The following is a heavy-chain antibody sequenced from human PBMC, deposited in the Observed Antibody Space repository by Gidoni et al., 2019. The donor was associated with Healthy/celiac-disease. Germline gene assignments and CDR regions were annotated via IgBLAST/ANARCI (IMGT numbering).Heavy chain of an antibody. CDR2: IYYSGST. CDR3: ARHCYGDYDGVGGFDY. Sequence: QLQLQESGPGLVKPSETLSLPCTVSGGPISSSSYYWGWIRQPPGKGLEWIGRIYYSGSTYSNPSLKSRVTISVDTSKNHFSLKLSSVTAADTAVYYCARHCYGDYDGVGGFDYWGQGTLVTVSS. V-gene: IGHV4-39*01. CDR1: GGPISSSSYY. J-gene: IGHJ4*02. D-gene: IGHD4-17*01.